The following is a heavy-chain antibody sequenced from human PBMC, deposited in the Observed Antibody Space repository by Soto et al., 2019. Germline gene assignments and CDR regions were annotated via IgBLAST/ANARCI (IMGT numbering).Heavy chain of an antibody. V-gene: IGHV5-51*01. D-gene: IGHD2-8*02. Sequence: GESLTISCQASGYSFSNFWIAWVRQMPGEGLEWLGIIYPDDSDTRYSPSFLGQVTISADKSIKTTYLQWSSLKASDTAIYFCASSVLVTSTMNYFDLWGQGTLVTVSS. CDR2: IYPDDSDT. CDR3: ASSVLVTSTMNYFDL. CDR1: GYSFSNFW. J-gene: IGHJ4*02.